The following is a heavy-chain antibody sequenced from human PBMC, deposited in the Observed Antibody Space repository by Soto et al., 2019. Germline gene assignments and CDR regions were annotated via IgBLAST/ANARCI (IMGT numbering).Heavy chain of an antibody. J-gene: IGHJ4*02. CDR1: GFTFSSYT. CDR3: ARFEYQLPTLYFDY. V-gene: IGHV3-21*01. Sequence: PGGSLRLSCAASGFTFSSYTMNWVRQAPGKGLEWVSSISSSGSYMYYADSVKGRFTISRDNAKNSLYLQMNSLRADDTAVYYCARFEYQLPTLYFDYWGQGTQVTVSS. CDR2: ISSSGSYM. D-gene: IGHD2-2*01.